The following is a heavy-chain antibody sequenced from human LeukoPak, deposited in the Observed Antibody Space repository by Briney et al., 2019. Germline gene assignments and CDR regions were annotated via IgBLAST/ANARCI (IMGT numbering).Heavy chain of an antibody. V-gene: IGHV3-48*03. CDR1: GFTFSSYE. CDR2: ISSSGSTI. D-gene: IGHD5-18*01. Sequence: GGSLRLSCAASGFTFSSYEMNWVRQAPGRGLEWVSYISSSGSTIYYADSVKGRFTISRDNAKNSLYLQMNSLRAEDTAVYYCAREHSGYSYGPNFDYWGQGTLVTVSS. CDR3: AREHSGYSYGPNFDY. J-gene: IGHJ4*02.